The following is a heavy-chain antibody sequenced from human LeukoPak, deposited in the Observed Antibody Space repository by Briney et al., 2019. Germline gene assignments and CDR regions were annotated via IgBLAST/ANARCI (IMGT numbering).Heavy chain of an antibody. CDR3: ARGYSGYNY. D-gene: IGHD5-12*01. CDR2: IKQDGSEK. CDR1: GFTFSSYW. J-gene: IGHJ4*02. V-gene: IGHV3-7*01. Sequence: GGSLRLSCAASGFTFSSYWMSWVRLAPGKGLEWVANIKQDGSEKYYVDSVKGRFTISRDNAKNSLYLQMNSLGAEDTAVYYRARGYSGYNYWGQGTLVTVSS.